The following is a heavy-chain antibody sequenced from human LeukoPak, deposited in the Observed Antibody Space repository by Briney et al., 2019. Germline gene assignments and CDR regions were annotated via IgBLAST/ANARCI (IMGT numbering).Heavy chain of an antibody. J-gene: IGHJ4*02. CDR2: IYYSGST. CDR3: ARVGAMVKFDY. Sequence: ASETLSLTCTVSGGSISSYYWSWIRQPPGKGLEWIGYIYYSGSTNYNPSLKSRVTISVDTSKNQFSLKLSSVTAADTAVYYCARVGAMVKFDYWGQGTLVTVSS. D-gene: IGHD5-18*01. V-gene: IGHV4-59*01. CDR1: GGSISSYY.